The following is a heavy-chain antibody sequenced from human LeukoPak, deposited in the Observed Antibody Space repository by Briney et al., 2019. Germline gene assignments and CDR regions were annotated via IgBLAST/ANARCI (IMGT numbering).Heavy chain of an antibody. CDR2: IKQDGSEK. CDR1: GFTFSSYW. V-gene: IGHV3-7*01. J-gene: IGHJ6*03. CDR3: ARAGGRIVVVPAAMMAVDYYMDV. Sequence: GGSLRLSCAASGFTFSSYWMSWVRQAPGKGLEWVANIKQDGSEKYYVDSVKGRFTISRDNAKNSLYLQMNSLRAEDTAVYYCARAGGRIVVVPAAMMAVDYYMDVWGKGTTVTVSS. D-gene: IGHD2-2*01.